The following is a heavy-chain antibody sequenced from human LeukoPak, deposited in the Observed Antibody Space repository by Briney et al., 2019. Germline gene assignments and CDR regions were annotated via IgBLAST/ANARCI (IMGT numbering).Heavy chain of an antibody. CDR2: IYPGDSDT. CDR1: GYSFTSYW. D-gene: IGHD6-25*01. V-gene: IGHV5-51*01. Sequence: KHGESLKISCKGSGYSFTSYWIGWVRQMPGKGLEWMGIIYPGDSDTRYSPSFQGQVTISADKSISTAYLQWSSLKASDTAMYYCARLSPWVRYSSGSENWFDPWGQGTLVTVSS. CDR3: ARLSPWVRYSSGSENWFDP. J-gene: IGHJ5*02.